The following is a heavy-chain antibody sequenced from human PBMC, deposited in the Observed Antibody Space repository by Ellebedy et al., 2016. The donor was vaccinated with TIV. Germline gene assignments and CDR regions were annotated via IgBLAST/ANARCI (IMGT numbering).Heavy chain of an antibody. CDR1: GYSFTSYW. Sequence: GESLKISXKGSGYSFTSYWIGWVRQMPGKGLEWMGIIYPGDSDTRYSPSFQGQVTISADKSISTAYLQWSSLKASDTAMYYCARLGYSYGTYYYYGMDVWGQGTTVTVSS. CDR3: ARLGYSYGTYYYYGMDV. J-gene: IGHJ6*02. V-gene: IGHV5-51*01. D-gene: IGHD5-18*01. CDR2: IYPGDSDT.